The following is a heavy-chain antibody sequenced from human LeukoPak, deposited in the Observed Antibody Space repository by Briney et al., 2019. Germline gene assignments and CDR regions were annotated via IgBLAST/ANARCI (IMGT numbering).Heavy chain of an antibody. D-gene: IGHD5-18*01. J-gene: IGHJ4*02. Sequence: SETLSLTCTVSGGSISSGGYYWSWIRQHPGKGLEWIGYIYYSGSTYYNPSLKSRVTISVDTSKNQFSLKLSSVTAADTAVYYCARRGYSYGLCTNFDYWGQGTLVTVSS. CDR3: ARRGYSYGLCTNFDY. CDR2: IYYSGST. V-gene: IGHV4-31*03. CDR1: GGSISSGGYY.